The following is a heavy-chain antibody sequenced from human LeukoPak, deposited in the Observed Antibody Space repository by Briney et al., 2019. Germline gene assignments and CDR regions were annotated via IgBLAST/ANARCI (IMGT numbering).Heavy chain of an antibody. V-gene: IGHV3-30*04. Sequence: PGGSLRLSCAASGFTFSSYAMHWVRQAPGKGLEWAAVISYDGSNKYYADSVKGRFTISRDNSKNTLYLQMNSLRAEDTAVYYCAREKGFYTPASDAFDIWGQGTMVTVSS. D-gene: IGHD3-16*01. CDR1: GFTFSSYA. CDR2: ISYDGSNK. J-gene: IGHJ3*02. CDR3: AREKGFYTPASDAFDI.